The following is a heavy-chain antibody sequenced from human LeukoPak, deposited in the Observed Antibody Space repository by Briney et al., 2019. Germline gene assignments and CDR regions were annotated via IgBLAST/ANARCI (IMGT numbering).Heavy chain of an antibody. CDR2: ISYDGSNK. Sequence: GGSLRLSCAASGFTFSSYAMHWVRQAPGKGLEWVALISYDGSNKYYADSVKGRFTISRDNSKNTLYLQMNSLRAEETAEYYCARVLGCTNGVCHDVFDIWGQGTMVTVSS. CDR1: GFTFSSYA. V-gene: IGHV3-30*04. D-gene: IGHD2-8*01. CDR3: ARVLGCTNGVCHDVFDI. J-gene: IGHJ3*02.